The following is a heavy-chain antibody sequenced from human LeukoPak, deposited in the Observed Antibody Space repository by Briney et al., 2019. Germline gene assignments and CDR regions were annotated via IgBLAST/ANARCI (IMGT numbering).Heavy chain of an antibody. CDR2: INHSGST. D-gene: IGHD4-23*01. CDR3: ARPHDYGGNLSPDDAFGI. J-gene: IGHJ3*02. V-gene: IGHV4-34*01. Sequence: SETLSLTCAVYGGSFSGYYWSWIRQPPGKGLEWIGEINHSGSTNYNPSLKSRVTISVDTSKNQFSLKLSSVTAADTAVYYCARPHDYGGNLSPDDAFGIWGQGTMVTVSS. CDR1: GGSFSGYY.